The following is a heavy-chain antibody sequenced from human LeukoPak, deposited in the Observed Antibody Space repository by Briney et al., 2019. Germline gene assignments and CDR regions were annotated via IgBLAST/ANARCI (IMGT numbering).Heavy chain of an antibody. CDR2: ILYDGSNK. CDR3: ARSRLRLGYFDY. V-gene: IGHV3-30*04. CDR1: GFTFSSYA. Sequence: GGSLRLSCAASGFTFSSYAMHWVRQAPGKGLEWVAVILYDGSNKYYADSVKGRFTISRDNSENTLYLQMNSLRAEDTAVYYCARSRLRLGYFDYWGQGTLVTVSS. D-gene: IGHD5-12*01. J-gene: IGHJ4*02.